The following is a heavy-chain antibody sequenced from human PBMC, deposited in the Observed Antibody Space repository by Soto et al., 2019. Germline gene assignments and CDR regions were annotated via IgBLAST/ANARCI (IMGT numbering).Heavy chain of an antibody. J-gene: IGHJ6*03. CDR2: INHSGST. V-gene: IGHV4-34*01. CDR3: ARVGVPAASNYYYYYMDV. D-gene: IGHD2-2*01. Sequence: SETLSLTCAVYGGSFSGYYWSWIRQPPGKGLEWIGEINHSGSTIYNPSLKSRVTISVDTSKNQFSLKLSSVTAADTAVYYCARVGVPAASNYYYYYMDVWGKGTTVTVSS. CDR1: GGSFSGYY.